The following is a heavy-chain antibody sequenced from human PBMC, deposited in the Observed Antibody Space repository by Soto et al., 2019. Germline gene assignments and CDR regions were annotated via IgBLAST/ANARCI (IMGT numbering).Heavy chain of an antibody. CDR1: GYTFTSYY. D-gene: IGHD3-10*01. CDR3: ARDSAPYGSGSYYTGY. J-gene: IGHJ4*02. V-gene: IGHV1-46*01. Sequence: GASVKVYCKASGYTFTSYYMHWVRQAPGQGLEWMGIINPSGGSTSYAQKFQGRVTMTRDTSTSTVYMELSSLRSEDTAVYYCARDSAPYGSGSYYTGYWGQGTLVTVSS. CDR2: INPSGGST.